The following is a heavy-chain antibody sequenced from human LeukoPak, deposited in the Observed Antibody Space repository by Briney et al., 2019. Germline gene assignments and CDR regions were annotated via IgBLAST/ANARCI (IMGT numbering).Heavy chain of an antibody. CDR1: GFTFSSYG. J-gene: IGHJ6*02. CDR2: ISYDGSNK. D-gene: IGHD6-13*01. V-gene: IGHV3-30*03. Sequence: SGGSLRLSCAASGFTFSSYGMHWVRQAPGKGLEWVAVISYDGSNKYYADSVKGRFTISRDNSKNTLYLQMNSLRAEDTAVYYCARGTGDSSIWYGYYYYYGMDVWGQGTTVTVSS. CDR3: ARGTGDSSIWYGYYYYYGMDV.